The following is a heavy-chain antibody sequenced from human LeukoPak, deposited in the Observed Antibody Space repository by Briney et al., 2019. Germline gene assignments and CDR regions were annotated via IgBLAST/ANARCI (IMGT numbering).Heavy chain of an antibody. CDR2: IYHSGGT. Sequence: SETLSLTCTVSGYSITSGYYWGWIRQPPGKGLEWIGSIYHSGGTYYNPSLKSRVTISVDRSKNQFSLKLSSVTAADTAVYYCARAEQRMPFDYWGQGTLVTVSS. J-gene: IGHJ4*02. CDR1: GYSITSGYY. D-gene: IGHD6-25*01. CDR3: ARAEQRMPFDY. V-gene: IGHV4-38-2*02.